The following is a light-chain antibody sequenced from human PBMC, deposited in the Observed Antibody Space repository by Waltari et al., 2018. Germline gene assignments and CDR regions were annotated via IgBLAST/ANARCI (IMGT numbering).Light chain of an antibody. V-gene: IGKV3-11*01. CDR1: QSVMTY. Sequence: EIVLTQSPATLSLSPGERATLSCRASQSVMTYLALYQQRPGQSPRLRIYEASNRAPGTPARFGGSGSGTDFTLTISSLEPEDSAVYYCQQGTFGPGTKVDI. CDR2: EAS. J-gene: IGKJ3*01. CDR3: QQGT.